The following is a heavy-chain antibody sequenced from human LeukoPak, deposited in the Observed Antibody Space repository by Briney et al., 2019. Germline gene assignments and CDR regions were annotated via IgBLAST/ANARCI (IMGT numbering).Heavy chain of an antibody. J-gene: IGHJ5*02. V-gene: IGHV4-34*01. CDR2: INHSGST. CDR3: ARGNHGWFDP. Sequence: SETLSLTCAVYGGSISGYYWSWIRQPPGKGLEWIGEINHSGSTNYNPSLKSRVTISLDTSKNQFSLKLSSVTAADTAAYYCARGNHGWFDPWGQGTLVTVSS. CDR1: GGSISGYY.